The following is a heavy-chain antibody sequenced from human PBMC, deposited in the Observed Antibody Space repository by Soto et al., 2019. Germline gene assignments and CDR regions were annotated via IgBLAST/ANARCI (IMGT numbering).Heavy chain of an antibody. D-gene: IGHD3-3*01. CDR2: ISSTGRRT. CDR1: GFNFANYA. Sequence: VQLLESGGGLVQPGGSLRLSCGSSGFNFANYAMGWVRQAPGKGLEWVSGISSTGRRTYYADSVRGRFSISRDNSKKAVDLQINSLRAEDTAVYYCAKVANAGVVVEYFDHWGQGTLVTVSS. CDR3: AKVANAGVVVEYFDH. J-gene: IGHJ4*02. V-gene: IGHV3-23*01.